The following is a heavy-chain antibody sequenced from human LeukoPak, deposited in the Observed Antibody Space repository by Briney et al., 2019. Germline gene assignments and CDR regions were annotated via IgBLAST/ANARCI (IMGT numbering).Heavy chain of an antibody. CDR3: AREGCSGGSCYFSGFDY. J-gene: IGHJ4*02. CDR1: GFTFSSYS. CDR2: ISTSSSTI. Sequence: GGSLRLSCAASGFTFSSYSMNWVRQAPGKGLEWVSYISTSSSTIYYADSVKGRFTISRDNAKNSLYLQMNSLRAEDTAVYYCAREGCSGGSCYFSGFDYWGQGTLVTVSS. V-gene: IGHV3-48*01. D-gene: IGHD2-15*01.